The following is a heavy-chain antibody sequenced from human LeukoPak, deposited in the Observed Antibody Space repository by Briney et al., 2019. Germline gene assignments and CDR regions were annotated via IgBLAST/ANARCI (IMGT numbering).Heavy chain of an antibody. CDR3: ARSDTFGGVIAFDAFDI. V-gene: IGHV4-39*01. J-gene: IGHJ3*02. D-gene: IGHD3-16*02. CDR1: GRSISGSNYY. CDR2: VYHSGSS. Sequence: SETLSLTCTVSGRSISGSNYYWGWIRQPPGKGLEWIGNVYHSGSSYCNLSLKSRVTISVDTSKNQFSLKLSSVTAADTAVYSCARSDTFGGVIAFDAFDIWGQGTMVTVSS.